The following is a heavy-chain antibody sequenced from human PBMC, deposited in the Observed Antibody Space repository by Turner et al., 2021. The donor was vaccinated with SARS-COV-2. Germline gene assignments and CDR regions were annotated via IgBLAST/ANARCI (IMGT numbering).Heavy chain of an antibody. Sequence: QLQLQESGPGLVKPSETLSLTCTVSGGSISSSSYYWGWIRQPPGKGLEWIGSIYYSGSTYYNPSLKSQVTISVDTSKNQFSLKLSSVTAADTAVYYCATSTVAGTELNYYGMDVWGQGTTVTVSS. D-gene: IGHD6-13*01. V-gene: IGHV4-39*01. J-gene: IGHJ6*02. CDR3: ATSTVAGTELNYYGMDV. CDR2: IYYSGST. CDR1: GGSISSSSYY.